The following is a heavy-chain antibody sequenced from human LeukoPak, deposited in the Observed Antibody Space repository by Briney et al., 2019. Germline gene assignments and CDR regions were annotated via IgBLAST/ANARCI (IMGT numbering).Heavy chain of an antibody. V-gene: IGHV4-34*01. CDR3: ARGATRYYDSSGYPINYFDY. CDR1: GGSFSGYY. J-gene: IGHJ4*02. D-gene: IGHD3-22*01. CDR2: INHSGST. Sequence: SETLSLTCAVYGGSFSGYYWSWIRQPPGKGLEWIGEINHSGSTNYNPSLKRRVTISVDTSKNQFSLKLSSVTAADTAVYYCARGATRYYDSSGYPINYFDYWGQGTLVTVSS.